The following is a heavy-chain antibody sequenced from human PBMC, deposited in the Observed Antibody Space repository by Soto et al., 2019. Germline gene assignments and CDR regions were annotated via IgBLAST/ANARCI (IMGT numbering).Heavy chain of an antibody. D-gene: IGHD2-2*01. V-gene: IGHV1-2*04. J-gene: IGHJ6*02. CDR3: ASAAGYCSSTSCFYGMDV. Sequence: ASVKVSFKASGYTFTGYYMHWVRQAPGQGLEWMGWINPNSGGTNYAQKFQGWVTMTRDTSISTAYMELSRLRSDDTAVYYCASAAGYCSSTSCFYGMDVWGQGTTVTVSS. CDR1: GYTFTGYY. CDR2: INPNSGGT.